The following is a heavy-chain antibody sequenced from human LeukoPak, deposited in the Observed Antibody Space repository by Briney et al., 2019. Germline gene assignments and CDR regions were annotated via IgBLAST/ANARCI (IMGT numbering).Heavy chain of an antibody. J-gene: IGHJ3*02. CDR3: ARRSRYGDYVGAFDI. CDR1: GVSISTSRYY. D-gene: IGHD4-17*01. Sequence: PSETLSLTCTVSGVSISTSRYYWGWIRQPPGTGLEWIGNIYYTGPTYYNASLESRVTISLDTSKNQFFLKLNSVTAADTAVYYCARRSRYGDYVGAFDIWGQGTMVTVSS. CDR2: IYYTGPT. V-gene: IGHV4-39*01.